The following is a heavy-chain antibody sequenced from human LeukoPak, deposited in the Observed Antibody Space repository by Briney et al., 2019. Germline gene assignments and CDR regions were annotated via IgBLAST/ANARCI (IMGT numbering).Heavy chain of an antibody. CDR1: GFTFSSYA. D-gene: IGHD3-10*01. Sequence: GGSLRLSCAASGFTFSSYAMSWVRQAPGKGLEWLSGISGSGDSTYYADSVKGLFTISRDNSKNTLYLQMNSLRAEDTAVYYCAKQITMVRGVIIGDAFDIWGQGTMVTVSS. J-gene: IGHJ3*02. CDR2: ISGSGDST. CDR3: AKQITMVRGVIIGDAFDI. V-gene: IGHV3-23*01.